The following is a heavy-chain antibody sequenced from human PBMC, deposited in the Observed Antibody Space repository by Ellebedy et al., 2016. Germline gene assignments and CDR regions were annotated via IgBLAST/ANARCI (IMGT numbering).Heavy chain of an antibody. D-gene: IGHD3-10*01. J-gene: IGHJ6*03. Sequence: GSLRLXXTVSGYSISSGYYWGWIRQPPGKGLEWIGSIYHSGSTYYNPSLKSRVTISVDTSKNQFSLKLSSVTAADTAVYYCARHGRDYGSGTSYYMDVWGKGTTVTVSS. CDR2: IYHSGST. CDR3: ARHGRDYGSGTSYYMDV. CDR1: GYSISSGYY. V-gene: IGHV4-38-2*02.